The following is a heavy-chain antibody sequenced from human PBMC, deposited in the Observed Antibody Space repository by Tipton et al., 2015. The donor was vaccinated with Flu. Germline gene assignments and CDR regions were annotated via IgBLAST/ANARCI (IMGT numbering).Heavy chain of an antibody. CDR1: GYSISSGYY. D-gene: IGHD6-19*01. CDR3: ARESTTYSSGWYRVADAFDV. Sequence: TLSLTCTVSGYSISSGYYWGWIRQPPGKGLEWIGSIYYSGSTYYNPSLKSRVTISVDTSKNQFSLKLSSVTAADTAVYYCARESTTYSSGWYRVADAFDVWGQGTMVTVSS. V-gene: IGHV4-38-2*02. J-gene: IGHJ3*01. CDR2: IYYSGST.